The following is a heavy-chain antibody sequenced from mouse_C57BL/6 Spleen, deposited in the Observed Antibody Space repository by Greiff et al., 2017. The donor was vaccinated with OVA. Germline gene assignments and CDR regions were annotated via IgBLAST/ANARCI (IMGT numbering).Heavy chain of an antibody. Sequence: DVMLVESGGSLVQPGGSLKLSCAASGFTFSDYYMYWVRQTPEKRLEWVAYISNGGGSTYYPDTVKGRFTISRDNAKNTLYLQMSRLKSEDTAMYYCARWGVTTFDYWGQGTTLTVSS. V-gene: IGHV5-12*01. CDR1: GFTFSDYY. CDR2: ISNGGGST. J-gene: IGHJ2*01. D-gene: IGHD2-2*01. CDR3: ARWGVTTFDY.